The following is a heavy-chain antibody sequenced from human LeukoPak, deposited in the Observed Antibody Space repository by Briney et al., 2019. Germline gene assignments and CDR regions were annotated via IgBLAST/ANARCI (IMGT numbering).Heavy chain of an antibody. CDR3: AKGYSDFWSGYLGWFDP. CDR2: ISGSGGST. Sequence: GGSLRLSCAASGFTFSSYAMSWVRQAPGKGLEWVSAISGSGGSTYYADSVKGRFTISRDNSENTLYLQMNSLRAEDTAVYYCAKGYSDFWSGYLGWFDPWGQGTLVTVSS. J-gene: IGHJ5*02. D-gene: IGHD3-3*01. CDR1: GFTFSSYA. V-gene: IGHV3-23*01.